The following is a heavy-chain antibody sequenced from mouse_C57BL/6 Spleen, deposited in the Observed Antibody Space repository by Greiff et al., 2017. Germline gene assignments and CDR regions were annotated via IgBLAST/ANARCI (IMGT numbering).Heavy chain of an antibody. J-gene: IGHJ4*01. CDR3: ARDDGYDALYYAMDY. V-gene: IGHV5-4*01. Sequence: VQLKESGGGLVKPGGSLKLSCAASGFTFSSYAMSWVRQTPEKRLEWVATISDGGSYTYYPDNVKGRFTISRDNAKNNLYLQMSHLKSEDTAMYYCARDDGYDALYYAMDYWGQGTSVTVSS. D-gene: IGHD2-2*01. CDR2: ISDGGSYT. CDR1: GFTFSSYA.